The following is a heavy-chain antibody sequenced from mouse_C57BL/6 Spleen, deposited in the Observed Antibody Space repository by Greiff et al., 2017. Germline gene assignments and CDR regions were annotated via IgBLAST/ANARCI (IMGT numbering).Heavy chain of an antibody. V-gene: IGHV1-64*01. Sequence: QVQLKQPGAELVKPGASVKLSCKASGYNFTSYWMHWVKQRPGQGLEWIGMIHPDSGSTNYNAKFKSKATLTADTSSITAYMQLSSLTSEDSAIYYCARGAGDVWFAYWGQGTLVTVSA. CDR1: GYNFTSYW. J-gene: IGHJ3*01. D-gene: IGHD2-13*01. CDR3: ARGAGDVWFAY. CDR2: IHPDSGST.